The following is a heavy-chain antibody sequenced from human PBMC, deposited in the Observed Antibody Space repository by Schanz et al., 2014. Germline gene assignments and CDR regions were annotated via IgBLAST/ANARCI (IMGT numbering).Heavy chain of an antibody. CDR3: ARDAVALVPEYFMDV. CDR1: GFTFSDHF. J-gene: IGHJ6*03. D-gene: IGHD2-15*01. CDR2: ISSSSSTI. Sequence: EVKLVESGGGLVQPGGSLRLSCAASGFTFSDHFMDWVRQAPGKGLEWVSYISSSSSTIYYADSVKGRFTISRDNAKNLLYLQMNGLRAEDTAVYFCARDAVALVPEYFMDVWGKGTPVTVSS. V-gene: IGHV3-48*01.